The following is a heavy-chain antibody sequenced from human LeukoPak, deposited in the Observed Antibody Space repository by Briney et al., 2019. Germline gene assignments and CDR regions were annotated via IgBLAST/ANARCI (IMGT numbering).Heavy chain of an antibody. CDR3: ARAGVTYGSGTFDP. CDR1: GFTFSSYA. Sequence: GGSLRLSCAASGFTFSSYAMHWVRQAPGKGLEWVAVISYDGSNKYYADSVKGRFTISRDNSKNTLYLQMNSLRAEDTAVYYCARAGVTYGSGTFDPWGQGTLVTVSS. CDR2: ISYDGSNK. V-gene: IGHV3-30*04. J-gene: IGHJ5*02. D-gene: IGHD3-10*01.